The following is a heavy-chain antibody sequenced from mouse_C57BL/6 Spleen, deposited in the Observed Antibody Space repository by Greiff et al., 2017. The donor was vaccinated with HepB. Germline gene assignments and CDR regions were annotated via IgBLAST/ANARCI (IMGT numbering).Heavy chain of an antibody. CDR3: AREGYSYAMDY. D-gene: IGHD2-3*01. V-gene: IGHV12-3*01. J-gene: IGHJ4*01. CDR2: ITHSGET. CDR1: GFPITSGYY. Sequence: VQLQESGPGLVKPSQSLFLTCSITGFPITSGYYWIWIRQSPGKPLEWMGYITHSGETFYNPSLQSPISITRETSKNQFFLQLNSVTTEDTAMYYCAREGYSYAMDYWGQGTSVTVSS.